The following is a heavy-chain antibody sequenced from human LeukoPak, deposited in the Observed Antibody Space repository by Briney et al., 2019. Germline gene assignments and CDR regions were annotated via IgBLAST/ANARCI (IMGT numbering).Heavy chain of an antibody. CDR3: AIVVRGGLLGAFDI. CDR2: VDPEDGET. D-gene: IGHD3-10*01. CDR1: GYTFTDYY. V-gene: IGHV1-69-2*01. J-gene: IGHJ3*02. Sequence: ASVKISRKVSGYTFTDYYMHWVQQAPGKGPEWMGLVDPEDGETIYAEKFQGRVTITADTSTDTAYMELSSLRSEDTAVYYCAIVVRGGLLGAFDIWGQGTMVTVSS.